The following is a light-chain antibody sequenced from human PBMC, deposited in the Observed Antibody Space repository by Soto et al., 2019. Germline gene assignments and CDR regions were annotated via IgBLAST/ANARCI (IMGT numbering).Light chain of an antibody. CDR2: DAS. CDR3: QQRSNWPRT. J-gene: IGKJ1*01. V-gene: IGKV3-11*01. CDR1: QSVSSY. Sequence: EVVLTQSPASLSLSPGDRATLSCRASQSVSSYLAWYQQKPGQAPRLVIYDASKRATGIPARFSGSGSGTGFTLTVSSLEPEDFAVYYCQQRSNWPRTFGQGTKVDSK.